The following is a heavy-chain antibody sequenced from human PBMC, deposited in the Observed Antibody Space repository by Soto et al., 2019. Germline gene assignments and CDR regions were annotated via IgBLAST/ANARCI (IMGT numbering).Heavy chain of an antibody. V-gene: IGHV1-46*01. J-gene: IGHJ3*02. Sequence: ASVKVSCKASGYTFTSYYVHWVRQAPGQGLEWMGLINPSGGSTSYAQKFQGRVTMTRDTSTSTVYMELSSLRSEDTAVYYCARSLAPYDSSDYYTIGAFDIWGQGTMVTVSS. D-gene: IGHD3-22*01. CDR1: GYTFTSYY. CDR3: ARSLAPYDSSDYYTIGAFDI. CDR2: INPSGGST.